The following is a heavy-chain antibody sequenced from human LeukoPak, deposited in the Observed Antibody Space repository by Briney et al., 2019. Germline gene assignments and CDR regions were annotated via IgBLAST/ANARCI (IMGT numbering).Heavy chain of an antibody. CDR3: VGADYDILTGYYIDY. CDR1: GFTFSSFE. J-gene: IGHJ4*02. D-gene: IGHD3-9*01. Sequence: GGSLRLSCAASGFTFSSFEMHWVRQAPGKGLEWVSYISSSGDTLYSANSMKGRFTISRDNAKNSLYLQMNSLRAEDTAVYYCVGADYDILTGYYIDYWGQGTLVTVSS. CDR2: ISSSGDTL. V-gene: IGHV3-48*03.